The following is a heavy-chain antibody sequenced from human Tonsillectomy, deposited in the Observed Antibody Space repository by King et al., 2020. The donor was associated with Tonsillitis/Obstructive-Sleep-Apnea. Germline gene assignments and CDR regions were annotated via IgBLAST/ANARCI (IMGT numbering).Heavy chain of an antibody. CDR1: GFTFSSYG. CDR3: AKDQFGGTDADHAFDI. Sequence: HVQLVQSGGGVVQPGRSLRLSCAASGFTFSSYGMDWVRQAPGKGLEWVAVISYDGSNKYYSDSVKGRFTISRDNSKNTLYLQMNSLRPEDTAVYYCAKDQFGGTDADHAFDIWGQGTMVTVSS. V-gene: IGHV3-30*18. D-gene: IGHD4-23*01. J-gene: IGHJ3*02. CDR2: ISYDGSNK.